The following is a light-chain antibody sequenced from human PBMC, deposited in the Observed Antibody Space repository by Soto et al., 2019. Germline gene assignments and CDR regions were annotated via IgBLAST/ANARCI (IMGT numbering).Light chain of an antibody. V-gene: IGLV2-14*01. J-gene: IGLJ3*02. CDR3: SSYTTRSTWV. Sequence: QSALTQPASVSGSPGQSITISCTGTSSDVGGYKYVSWFQQHPGKAPKLMIYEVTNRPSGVSHRFSGSKSGNTASLTISGLQAEDEADYYCSSYTTRSTWVFGGGTKVTVL. CDR1: SSDVGGYKY. CDR2: EVT.